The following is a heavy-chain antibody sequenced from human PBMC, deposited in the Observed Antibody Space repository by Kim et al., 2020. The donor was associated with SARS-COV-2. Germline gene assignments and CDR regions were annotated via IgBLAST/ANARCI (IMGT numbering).Heavy chain of an antibody. V-gene: IGHV4-34*01. CDR2: INHSGST. CDR3: ARGRFPRIAAAGTGWFDP. J-gene: IGHJ5*02. D-gene: IGHD6-13*01. Sequence: SETLSLTCAVYGGSFSGYYWSWIRQPPGKGLEWIGEINHSGSTNYNPSLKSRVTISVDTSKNQFSLKLSSVTAADTAVYYCARGRFPRIAAAGTGWFDPWGQGTLVTVSS. CDR1: GGSFSGYY.